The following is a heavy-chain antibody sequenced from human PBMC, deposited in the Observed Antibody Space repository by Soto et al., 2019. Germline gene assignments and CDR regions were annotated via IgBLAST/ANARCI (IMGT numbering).Heavy chain of an antibody. CDR1: GFSINTGGVG. V-gene: IGHV2-5*01. CDR2: LYWNDDE. J-gene: IGHJ4*02. D-gene: IGHD4-4*01. Sequence: QITLRESGPTLVKPTQTLTLTCTLSGFSINTGGVGVGWIRHPPGKAPEWLALLYWNDDEWYSPSLRYRRSVTKDASENRVVLTMTHLDPTDTGTYYCAKRRAISNKLFFDHWGQGALVTVSS. CDR3: AKRRAISNKLFFDH.